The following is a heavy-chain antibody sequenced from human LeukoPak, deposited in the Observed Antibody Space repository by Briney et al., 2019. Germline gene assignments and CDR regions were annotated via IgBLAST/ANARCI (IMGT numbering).Heavy chain of an antibody. Sequence: PGGSLRLSCAASGFTFSSYAMSWVRQAPGKGLGWVSAISGSGGSTYYADSVKGRFTISRDNSKNTLYLQMNSLRAEDTAVYYCAKDPFLTMIVVVITKEDDYWGQGTLVTVSS. CDR1: GFTFSSYA. D-gene: IGHD3-22*01. CDR2: ISGSGGST. V-gene: IGHV3-23*01. CDR3: AKDPFLTMIVVVITKEDDY. J-gene: IGHJ4*02.